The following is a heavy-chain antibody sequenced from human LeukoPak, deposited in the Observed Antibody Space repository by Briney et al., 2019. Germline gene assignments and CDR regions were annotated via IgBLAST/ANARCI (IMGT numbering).Heavy chain of an antibody. J-gene: IGHJ3*02. CDR2: IWYGGSNK. V-gene: IGHV3-30*02. Sequence: GGSLRLSCAASGFTFSSYGMHWVRQAPGKGLEWVAVIWYGGSNKYYADSVKGRFTISRDNSKNTLYLQMNSLRAEDTAVYYCAKAGGYSSSWLDAFDIWGQGTMVTVSS. CDR3: AKAGGYSSSWLDAFDI. D-gene: IGHD6-13*01. CDR1: GFTFSSYG.